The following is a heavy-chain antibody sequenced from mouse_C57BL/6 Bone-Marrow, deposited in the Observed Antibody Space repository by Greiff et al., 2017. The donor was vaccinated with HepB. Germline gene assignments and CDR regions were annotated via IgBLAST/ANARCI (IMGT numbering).Heavy chain of an antibody. J-gene: IGHJ2*01. CDR2: ISNGGCST. V-gene: IGHV5-12*01. CDR3: ARRHYGSLEY. CDR1: GFTFSDYY. D-gene: IGHD1-1*01. Sequence: EVQGVESGGGLVQPGGSLKLSCAASGFTFSDYYMYWVRQTPEKRLEWVAYISNGGCSTYYPDTVKGRFTISRDNAKNTLYLQMSRLKSEDTAMYYCARRHYGSLEYWGQGTTLTVSS.